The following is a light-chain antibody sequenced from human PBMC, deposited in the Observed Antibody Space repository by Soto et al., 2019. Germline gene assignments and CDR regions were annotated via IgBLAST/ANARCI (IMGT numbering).Light chain of an antibody. CDR3: SSYTDRKHLV. Sequence: QSALTQPPSVSGTPGQRVSISCSGDSSTFANNYVHWYQQVPGAAPKLLMYRTDQRPSGVPDRFSGSKSGNTASLTVSALQAEDEADYYCSSYTDRKHLVFGTGTKLTVL. CDR1: SSTFANNY. J-gene: IGLJ1*01. V-gene: IGLV1-47*01. CDR2: RTD.